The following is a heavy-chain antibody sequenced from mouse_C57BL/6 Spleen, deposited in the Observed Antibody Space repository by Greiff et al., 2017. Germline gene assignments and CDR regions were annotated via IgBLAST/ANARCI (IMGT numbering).Heavy chain of an antibody. CDR1: GYTFTDYY. J-gene: IGHJ4*01. D-gene: IGHD1-1*01. V-gene: IGHV1-19*01. Sequence: DVQLQESGPVLVKPGASVKMSCKASGYTFTDYYMNWVKQSHGKSLEWIGVINPYNGGTSYNQKFKGKATLTVDKSSSTAYMELNSLTSEDSAVYYCARRYYGSKGMDYWGQGTSVTVSS. CDR3: ARRYYGSKGMDY. CDR2: INPYNGGT.